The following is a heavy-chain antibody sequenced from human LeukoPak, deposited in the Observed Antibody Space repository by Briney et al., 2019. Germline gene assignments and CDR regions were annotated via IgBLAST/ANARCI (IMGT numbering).Heavy chain of an antibody. CDR2: IRYDGSNK. CDR1: GFTFSSYG. D-gene: IGHD3-3*01. Sequence: GGSLRLSCAASGFTFSSYGMHWVRQAPGKGLEWVAFIRYDGSNKYYADSVEGRFTISRDNSKNTLYLQMNSLRAEDTAVYYCAKGAVMSGSSYFDYWGQGTLVTVSS. V-gene: IGHV3-30*02. J-gene: IGHJ4*02. CDR3: AKGAVMSGSSYFDY.